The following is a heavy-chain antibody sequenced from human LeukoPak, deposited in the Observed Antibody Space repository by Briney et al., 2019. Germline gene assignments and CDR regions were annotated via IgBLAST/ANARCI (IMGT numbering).Heavy chain of an antibody. CDR3: AKVGIDGSGPFDH. D-gene: IGHD3-10*01. Sequence: PGGSPRLSCAASGFTVSSNYMSWVRQAPGKGLEWVSAISGRGRGGSTNYADSVKGRFTISRDNSKNTLYLQMNNLRAEDTAVYYCAKVGIDGSGPFDHWGQGTLVTVSS. J-gene: IGHJ4*02. V-gene: IGHV3-23*01. CDR2: ISGRGRGGST. CDR1: GFTVSSNY.